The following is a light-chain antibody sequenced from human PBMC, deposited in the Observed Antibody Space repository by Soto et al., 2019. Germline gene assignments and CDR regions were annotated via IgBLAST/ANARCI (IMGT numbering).Light chain of an antibody. V-gene: IGKV1-39*01. J-gene: IGKJ1*01. CDR2: GAS. CDR1: QSISSY. Sequence: DIQMTQSPASLSASVGDRVTITCRASQSISSYLNLYQQRPGKAPKVLIYGASTLQSGVPSRFSGSGSGTEFTLTISGLQPDDSATYYCQQYTNTNNPWMFGQGTKVDIK. CDR3: QQYTNTNNPWM.